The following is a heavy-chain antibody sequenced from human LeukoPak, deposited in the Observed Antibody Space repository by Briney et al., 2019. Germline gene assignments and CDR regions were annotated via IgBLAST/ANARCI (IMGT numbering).Heavy chain of an antibody. V-gene: IGHV3-23*01. Sequence: GGSLRLSCAASGFPFSSYAMSWVRQAPGKGLEWVSGISGSGGSTYYADSVKGRFTISRDNSKNTLYLQMNSLRAEDTAVYYCATDIRWGAFDIWGQGTMVTVSS. D-gene: IGHD3-3*01. J-gene: IGHJ3*02. CDR2: ISGSGGST. CDR3: ATDIRWGAFDI. CDR1: GFPFSSYA.